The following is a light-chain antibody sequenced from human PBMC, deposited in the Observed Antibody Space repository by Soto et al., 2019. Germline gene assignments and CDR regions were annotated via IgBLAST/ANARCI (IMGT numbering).Light chain of an antibody. V-gene: IGLV2-14*01. CDR1: SSDVGGYNY. J-gene: IGLJ2*01. CDR3: SSYTGSSTYVV. Sequence: QSALTQPASVSGSPGQSITISCTGTSSDVGGYNYVSWYQQHPGKAPKLMIYDVSNRPSGVSNRLSGSKSANTASLTISGLQAEDEADYYCSSYTGSSTYVVFGGGTKLTVL. CDR2: DVS.